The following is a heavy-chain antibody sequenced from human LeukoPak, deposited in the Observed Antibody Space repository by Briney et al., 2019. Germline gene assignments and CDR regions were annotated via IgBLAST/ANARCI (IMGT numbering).Heavy chain of an antibody. CDR2: INHSGST. CDR3: ARGTKNWFDP. CDR1: GSSFSGYY. J-gene: IGHJ5*02. Sequence: SETLSLTCAVYGSSFSGYYWSWIRQPPGKGLEWIGEINHSGSTNYNPSLKSRVTISVDTSKNQFSLKLSSVTAADTAVYYCARGTKNWFDPWGQGTLVTVSS. V-gene: IGHV4-34*01.